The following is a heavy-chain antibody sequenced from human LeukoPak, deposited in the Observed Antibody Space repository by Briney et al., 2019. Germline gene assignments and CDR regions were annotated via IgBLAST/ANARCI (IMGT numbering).Heavy chain of an antibody. V-gene: IGHV4-39*07. CDR2: ISYTGST. J-gene: IGHJ4*02. CDR1: GGSISSSSFY. D-gene: IGHD5-12*01. CDR3: ARVTGYDWESSYDY. Sequence: PSETLSLTCSVSGGSISSSSFYWGWIRQPPGKGLEWIGSISYTGSTYYNPSLKSRVTISVDTSKNQFSLKVSSVTAADTAVYYCARVTGYDWESSYDYWGQGTLVTVSS.